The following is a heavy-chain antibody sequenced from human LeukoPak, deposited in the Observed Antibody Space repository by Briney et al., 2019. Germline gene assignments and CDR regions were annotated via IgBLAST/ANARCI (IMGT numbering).Heavy chain of an antibody. D-gene: IGHD4-17*01. Sequence: GGSLRLSCATSGFTFRSYWMSWVRQAPGKGLEWVANIKQDGSEKYFVDSVKGRFTISRDNAKNSLFLHMNSLRAEDTAVYYCARQDYGYSAFWDQGTLVTVSS. V-gene: IGHV3-7*01. J-gene: IGHJ4*02. CDR1: GFTFRSYW. CDR3: ARQDYGYSAF. CDR2: IKQDGSEK.